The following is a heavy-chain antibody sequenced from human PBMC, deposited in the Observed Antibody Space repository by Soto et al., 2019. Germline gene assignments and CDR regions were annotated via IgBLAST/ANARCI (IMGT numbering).Heavy chain of an antibody. V-gene: IGHV3-11*06. Sequence: PGGSLRLSCAASGVTFSDYYMSWIRQAPGKGLEWVSYISSSSSYTNYADSVKGRFTISRDNAKNSLYLQMNSLRAEDTAVYYCARVNSRRAFDIWGQGTMVTVSS. CDR1: GVTFSDYY. J-gene: IGHJ3*02. CDR2: ISSSSSYT. D-gene: IGHD4-4*01. CDR3: ARVNSRRAFDI.